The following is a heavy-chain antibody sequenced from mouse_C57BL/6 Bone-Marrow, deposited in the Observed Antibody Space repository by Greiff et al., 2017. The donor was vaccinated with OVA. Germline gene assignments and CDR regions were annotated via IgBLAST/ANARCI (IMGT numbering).Heavy chain of an antibody. CDR3: ARGDGYDRAY. Sequence: VQLVESGAELARPGASVKLSCKASGYTFTSYGISWVKQRTGKGLEWIGEIYPRSGNTYYNEKLKGKATLTADKSSSTAYMELRSLTSEESAVYFCARGDGYDRAYGGEVTLVTVSA. D-gene: IGHD2-2*01. J-gene: IGHJ3*01. CDR2: IYPRSGNT. V-gene: IGHV1-81*01. CDR1: GYTFTSYG.